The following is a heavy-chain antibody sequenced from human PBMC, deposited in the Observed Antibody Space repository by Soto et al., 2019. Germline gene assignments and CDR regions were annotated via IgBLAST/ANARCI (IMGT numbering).Heavy chain of an antibody. CDR3: ALGRTGLDV. J-gene: IGHJ6*02. D-gene: IGHD7-27*01. CDR1: GFTFNKYW. CDR2: IQQVGSEK. Sequence: EVQLVESGGGLVQPGGSLRLSCAASGFTFNKYWMTWVRQAPGKGLEWVANIQQVGSEKCYVDSVKGRFTISRDNADNSLYLQMNGLRAEDTAVYYCALGRTGLDVWGQGTTVTVSS. V-gene: IGHV3-7*01.